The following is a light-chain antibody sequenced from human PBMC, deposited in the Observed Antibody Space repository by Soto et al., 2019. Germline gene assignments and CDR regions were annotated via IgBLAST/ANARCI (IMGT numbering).Light chain of an antibody. CDR1: RSDVGGYDY. V-gene: IGLV2-8*01. CDR2: EVS. J-gene: IGLJ1*01. Sequence: QSALTQPPSASGSPGQSVTISCIGTRSDVGGYDYVSWYQQHPGKAPKLIISEVSKRPSGVPDRFSGSKSGNTASLTVSGLQAEDEADYYCTSYAGNNNFCVFGTGTKVT. CDR3: TSYAGNNNFCV.